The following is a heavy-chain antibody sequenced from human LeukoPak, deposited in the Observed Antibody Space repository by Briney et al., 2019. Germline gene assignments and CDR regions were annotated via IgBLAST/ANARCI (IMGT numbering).Heavy chain of an antibody. CDR1: GYPFTTWE. D-gene: IGHD3-22*01. CDR3: ARELGYYDSSAPGGFDP. J-gene: IGHJ5*02. CDR2: VHPNSGNT. V-gene: IGHV1-8*01. Sequence: GASVKVSCKTSGYPFTTWEINWVRQAAGQGLEWMGWVHPNSGNTAYAQKFQGRVTMTRDTSISTAYMELSGLRFDDTAVYYCARELGYYDSSAPGGFDPWGQGTLVTVSS.